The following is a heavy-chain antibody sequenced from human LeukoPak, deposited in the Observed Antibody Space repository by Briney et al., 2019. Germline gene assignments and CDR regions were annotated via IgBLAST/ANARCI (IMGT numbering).Heavy chain of an antibody. V-gene: IGHV1-69*13. D-gene: IGHD5-18*01. CDR1: GGTFISYA. J-gene: IGHJ6*03. CDR2: IIPIFGTA. Sequence: ASVKVSCKASGGTFISYAISWVRQAPGQGLEWMGGIIPIFGTANYAQKFQGRVTITADESTSTAYMELSSLRSEDTAVYYCARNGYSYGFGRMDVWGKGTTVTVSS. CDR3: ARNGYSYGFGRMDV.